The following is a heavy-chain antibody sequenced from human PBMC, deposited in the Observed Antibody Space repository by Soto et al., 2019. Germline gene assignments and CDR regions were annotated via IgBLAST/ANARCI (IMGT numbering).Heavy chain of an antibody. CDR2: VYYRGRS. D-gene: IGHD1-20*01. CDR1: GGSVTNSSYY. V-gene: IGHV4-39*01. Sequence: SETLSLTCTVSGGSVTNSSYYWGWIRQSPGKGLEWIGSVYYRGRSYSKSSVKSRVTISVDTSKNQFSLNLNSVTASDTAVYFSVSHRTTGITQAYFDSLGPGALVTVSS. J-gene: IGHJ4*02. CDR3: VSHRTTGITQAYFDS.